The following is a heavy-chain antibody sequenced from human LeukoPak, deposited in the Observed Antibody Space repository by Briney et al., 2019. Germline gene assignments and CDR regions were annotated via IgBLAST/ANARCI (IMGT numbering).Heavy chain of an antibody. D-gene: IGHD3-10*01. CDR3: AKDNAYYYADY. CDR1: GFTFSSYG. J-gene: IGHJ4*02. V-gene: IGHV3-30*02. CDR2: IGYDGRNK. Sequence: PGGSLRPSCAASGFTFSSYGIHWVRQAPGKGLEWVTFIGYDGRNKYYADSVKGRFTISRDNSKNTLYLQMNSLRAEDTAVYYCAKDNAYYYADYWGQGTLVTVSS.